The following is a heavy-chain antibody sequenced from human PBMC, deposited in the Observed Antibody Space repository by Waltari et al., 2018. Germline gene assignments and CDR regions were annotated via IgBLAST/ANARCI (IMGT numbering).Heavy chain of an antibody. CDR1: GFPFSHFA. CDR2: IGHTGTNT. V-gene: IGHV3-23*01. J-gene: IGHJ5*01. Sequence: EVRLLDAGGALVQPGGSLRLSCAASGFPFSHFAMGWVRQAPGEGLEWVSAIGHTGTNTYYRDSVKGRFTVSRDNSKNTLYMEMSGLRVEDTAIYYCVRDLGPGGNTCDSWGRGTLVTVSS. CDR3: VRDLGPGGNTCDS. D-gene: IGHD3-16*01.